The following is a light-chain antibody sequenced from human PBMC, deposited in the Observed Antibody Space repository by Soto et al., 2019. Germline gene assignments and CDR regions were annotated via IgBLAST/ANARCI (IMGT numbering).Light chain of an antibody. V-gene: IGLV2-14*01. J-gene: IGLJ1*01. Sequence: QSALTQPASVSGSPGQSIAISCTGTRRDVGAYNYVSSYQQHPGKAPKLMISEVTNRPSGVSDRFSGSKSGNTASLTISGLQAEDEADYYCSSFTSRFTFVFGTGTKVTVL. CDR1: RRDVGAYNY. CDR3: SSFTSRFTFV. CDR2: EVT.